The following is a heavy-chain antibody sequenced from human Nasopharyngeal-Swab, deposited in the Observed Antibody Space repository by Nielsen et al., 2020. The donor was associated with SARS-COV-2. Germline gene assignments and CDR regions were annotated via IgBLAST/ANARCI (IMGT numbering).Heavy chain of an antibody. CDR3: AREEQSFDY. J-gene: IGHJ4*02. Sequence: SETLSLTCTVSGDSISRYYWSWIRQPAGKGLEWIGRIYFSGSTNYNPSLKSRVTMSVDMPKNQFSLKLSSVTAADTAVYYCAREEQSFDYWGQGTLVAVSS. V-gene: IGHV4-4*07. CDR1: GDSISRYY. D-gene: IGHD1-26*01. CDR2: IYFSGST.